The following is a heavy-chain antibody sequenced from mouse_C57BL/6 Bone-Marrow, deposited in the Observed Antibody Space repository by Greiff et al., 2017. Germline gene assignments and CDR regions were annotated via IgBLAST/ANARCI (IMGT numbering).Heavy chain of an antibody. D-gene: IGHD2-1*01. CDR1: GFSLTSYG. CDR3: ATSTMVTTLVHYAMDY. V-gene: IGHV2-2*01. J-gene: IGHJ4*01. Sequence: VQLQESGPGLVQPSQSLSITCTVSGFSLTSYGVHWVRQSPGKGLEWLGVIWSGGSTDYNAAFISRLSISKDNSKSQVFFKMNSLQADDTAIYYCATSTMVTTLVHYAMDYWGQGTSVTVSS. CDR2: IWSGGST.